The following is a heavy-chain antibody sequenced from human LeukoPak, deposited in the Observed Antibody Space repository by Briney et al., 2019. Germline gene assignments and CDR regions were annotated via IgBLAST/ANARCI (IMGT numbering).Heavy chain of an antibody. CDR3: ARGAYSGYSYGYFDY. V-gene: IGHV3-7*01. CDR2: IKQDGSDK. J-gene: IGHJ4*02. D-gene: IGHD5-18*01. CDR1: GFTFSSYW. Sequence: GESLRLSCAPSGFTFSSYWMSWVRRAPGKGLEWAANIKQDGSDKYYVDSVKGRFTISRDNAKNSVYLQMNSLRAEDTAVYYCARGAYSGYSYGYFDYWGQGTLVTVSS.